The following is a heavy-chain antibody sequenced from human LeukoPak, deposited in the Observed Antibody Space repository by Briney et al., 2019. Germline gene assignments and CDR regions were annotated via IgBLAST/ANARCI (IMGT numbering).Heavy chain of an antibody. CDR2: IIPIFGTA. CDR1: GGTFSNYG. J-gene: IGHJ5*02. Sequence: GASVKVSCKASGGTFSNYGISWVRQAPGQGLEWMGGIIPIFGTANYAQKFQGRVTITADESTSTAYMELSSLRSEDTAVYYCAKEKGYSYGWNWFDPWGQGTLVTVSS. CDR3: AKEKGYSYGWNWFDP. V-gene: IGHV1-69*13. D-gene: IGHD5-18*01.